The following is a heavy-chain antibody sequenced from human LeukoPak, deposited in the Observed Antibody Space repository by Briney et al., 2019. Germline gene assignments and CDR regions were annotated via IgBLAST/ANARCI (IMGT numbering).Heavy chain of an antibody. J-gene: IGHJ5*02. D-gene: IGHD6-19*01. Sequence: PSESLSLTCTVSGDSISSGSYSWGWIRQPPGKGLEWIGSMHYSGSTYYNPSLSSRVTISVDTPKNQFSLKLSSVTAADTAVYYCARPLASGWYSSFDPWGQGTLVTVSS. CDR3: ARPLASGWYSSFDP. V-gene: IGHV4-39*01. CDR1: GDSISSGSYS. CDR2: MHYSGST.